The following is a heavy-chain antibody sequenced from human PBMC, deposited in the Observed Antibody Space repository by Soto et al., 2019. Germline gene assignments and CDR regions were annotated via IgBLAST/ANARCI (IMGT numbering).Heavy chain of an antibody. V-gene: IGHV4-30-2*01. CDR1: GGSISSGGYS. J-gene: IGHJ3*02. D-gene: IGHD2-2*01. CDR3: ARVMGYCSSTSCYAFDI. CDR2: IYHSGST. Sequence: QLQLQESGSGLVKPSQTLSLTCAVSGGSISSGGYSWSWIRQPPGKGLEWIGYIYHSGSTYYNPSLKSRVTISVDTSKNQFSLKLSSVTAADTAVYYCARVMGYCSSTSCYAFDIWGQGTMVTVSS.